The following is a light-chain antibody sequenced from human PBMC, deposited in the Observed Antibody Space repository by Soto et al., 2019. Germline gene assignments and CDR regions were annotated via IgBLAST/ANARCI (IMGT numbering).Light chain of an antibody. J-gene: IGKJ4*01. CDR3: QQYGNSPLS. CDR2: GTS. Sequence: EIVLTQSPGTLSLSPGERATLSCRASQSVSSSYLAWYQQKPGQAPRLLMFGTSGRATGIPDRFRGAGSGTDFTLTISRLEPEDVAVYYCQQYGNSPLSFGGGTKVEIK. CDR1: QSVSSSY. V-gene: IGKV3-20*01.